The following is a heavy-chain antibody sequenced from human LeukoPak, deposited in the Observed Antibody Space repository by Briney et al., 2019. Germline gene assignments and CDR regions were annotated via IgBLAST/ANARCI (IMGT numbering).Heavy chain of an antibody. CDR3: GRTNYHPPIQSLLTISVDPSSPQFPLKLSSATAAPTAVYYCARHEYGSTWNPYFDY. J-gene: IGHJ4*02. D-gene: IGHD3-10*01. CDR2: IYFSGST. Sequence: PSETLSLTCTVSGGSISNYYWSWIRQPPGKGLEGIGNIYFSGSTNYTPSLKRRGTISVDTSKAEFSLKQISATGAHTSVYFSGRTNYHPPIQSLLTISVDPSSPQFPLKLSSATAAPTAVYYCARHEYGSTWNPYFDYWGQGPLATVSS. V-gene: IGHV4-59*08. CDR1: GGSISNYY.